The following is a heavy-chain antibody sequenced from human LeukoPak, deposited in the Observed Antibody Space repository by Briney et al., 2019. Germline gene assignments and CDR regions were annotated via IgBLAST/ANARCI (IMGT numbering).Heavy chain of an antibody. CDR3: ARGRIQLWLHGDWFDP. D-gene: IGHD5-18*01. Sequence: SETLSLTCTVSGGSISSTSYYWGWIRQPPGKGLEWIGSMYYSGSTNYNPSLKSRVTISVDTSKNQFSLKLSSVTAADTAVYYCARGRIQLWLHGDWFDPWGQGTLVTVSS. CDR2: MYYSGST. CDR1: GGSISSTSYY. V-gene: IGHV4-39*07. J-gene: IGHJ5*02.